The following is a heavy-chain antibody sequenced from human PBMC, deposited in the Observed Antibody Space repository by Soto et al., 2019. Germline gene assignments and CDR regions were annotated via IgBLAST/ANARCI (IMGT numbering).Heavy chain of an antibody. V-gene: IGHV4-34*01. CDR2: INHSGST. D-gene: IGHD6-13*01. J-gene: IGHJ6*03. CDR3: ASVAAGSPYYYYYMDV. Sequence: SETLSLTCAVYGGSFSGYYWSWIRQPPGKGLEWIGEINHSGSTNYNPSLKSRVTISVDTSKNQFSLKLSSVTAADTAVYYCASVAAGSPYYYYYMDVWGKGTTVTVSS. CDR1: GGSFSGYY.